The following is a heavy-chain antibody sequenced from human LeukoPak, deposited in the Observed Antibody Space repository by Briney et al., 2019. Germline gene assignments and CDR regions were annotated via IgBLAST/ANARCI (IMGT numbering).Heavy chain of an antibody. CDR1: GFTVSSNY. J-gene: IGHJ4*02. CDR3: ARDSPLAVVVNPGGEVAY. D-gene: IGHD3-22*01. CDR2: IYSGGST. Sequence: GGSLRLSCAASGFTVSSNYMSWFRQPPGKGLEWVSIIYSGGSTFYADSVKGRFTISRDNAKNSLFLQMNSLRAEDTAVYYCARDSPLAVVVNPGGEVAYWGQGTLVTVSS. V-gene: IGHV3-53*01.